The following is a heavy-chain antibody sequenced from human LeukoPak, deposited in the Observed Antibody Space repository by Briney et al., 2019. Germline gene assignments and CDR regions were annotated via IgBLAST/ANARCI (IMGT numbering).Heavy chain of an antibody. CDR2: ISGRGDIT. CDR3: AKGGAFDI. Sequence: GGSLRLSCTASGFTFSNYAMNWVRQAPGKGLEWVATISGRGDITAYGDSVKGRFTISRDNSKNTLYLQMNSLRAEDTAVYYCAKGGAFDIWGQGTMVTVSS. CDR1: GFTFSNYA. V-gene: IGHV3-23*01. J-gene: IGHJ3*02. D-gene: IGHD3-10*01.